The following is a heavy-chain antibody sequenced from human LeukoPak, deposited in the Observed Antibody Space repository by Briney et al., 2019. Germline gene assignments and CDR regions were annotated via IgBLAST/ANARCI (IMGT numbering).Heavy chain of an antibody. J-gene: IGHJ4*02. V-gene: IGHV3-23*01. CDR2: ISGGGGST. CDR1: GFTFSNYA. D-gene: IGHD2-2*01. CDR3: ARGGKYQFLSGY. Sequence: GGSLRLSCAASGFTFSNYAMSWVRQAPGKGLEWVSGISGGGGSTYYADSVEGRFTISRDNSKNTLYLQMNSLRAEDTAVYYCARGGKYQFLSGYWGQGTLVTVSS.